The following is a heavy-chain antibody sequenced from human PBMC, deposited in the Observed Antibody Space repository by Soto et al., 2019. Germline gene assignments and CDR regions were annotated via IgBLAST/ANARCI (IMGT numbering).Heavy chain of an antibody. J-gene: IGHJ4*02. D-gene: IGHD3-9*01. CDR2: IYYSGST. CDR1: DASISSYY. CDR3: ARHDLTGYFPEY. Sequence: SETLSLTCPVSDASISSYYWSWIRQPPGKGLEWIGYIYYSGSTNYNPSLNSRVTISVDTSKNQFSLKLSSVTAADTAVYYCARHDLTGYFPEYWGQGTLVTVSS. V-gene: IGHV4-59*08.